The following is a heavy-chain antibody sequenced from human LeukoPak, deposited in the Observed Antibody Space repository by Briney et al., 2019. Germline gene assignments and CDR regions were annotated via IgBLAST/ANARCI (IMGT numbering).Heavy chain of an antibody. CDR2: INAHNGDT. Sequence: GASVKVSCKASNYTFTSYGISWVRQAPGQGLEWMAWINAHNGDTNYAQKLQGRVTLTTETSTSTAYMELRSLRSDDTAVYYCAKTPAMVRGVASGDYWGQGTLVTVSS. V-gene: IGHV1-18*01. CDR1: NYTFTSYG. J-gene: IGHJ4*02. D-gene: IGHD3-10*01. CDR3: AKTPAMVRGVASGDY.